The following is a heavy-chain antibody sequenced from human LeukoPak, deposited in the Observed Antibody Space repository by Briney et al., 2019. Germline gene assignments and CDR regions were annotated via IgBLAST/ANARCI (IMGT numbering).Heavy chain of an antibody. J-gene: IGHJ4*02. V-gene: IGHV3-23*01. Sequence: GGSLRPSCAASGFTFSSFWMNWVRQAPGKGLEWVSAISGSGGSTYYADSVKGRFTISRDNAKNTLYLQMNSLRAEDTAVYYCARVNDFGDYFDYWGQGTLVTVSS. CDR1: GFTFSSFW. D-gene: IGHD3-3*01. CDR3: ARVNDFGDYFDY. CDR2: ISGSGGST.